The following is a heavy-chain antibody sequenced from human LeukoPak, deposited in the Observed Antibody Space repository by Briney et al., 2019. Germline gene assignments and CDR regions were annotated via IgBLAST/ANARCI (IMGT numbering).Heavy chain of an antibody. CDR2: IRYDGSNK. CDR1: GFTFSSYG. CDR3: AKDTRLRVAAAGTIDY. Sequence: GGSLRLSCAASGFTFSSYGMHWVRQAPGKGLEWVAFIRYDGSNKYYADSVKGRFTISRDNSKNTLYLQMNSLRAEDTAVYYCAKDTRLRVAAAGTIDYWGQGTLVTVSS. D-gene: IGHD6-13*01. J-gene: IGHJ4*02. V-gene: IGHV3-30*02.